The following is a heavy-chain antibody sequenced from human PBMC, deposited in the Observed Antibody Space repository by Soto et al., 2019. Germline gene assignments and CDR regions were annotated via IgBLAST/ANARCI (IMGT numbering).Heavy chain of an antibody. Sequence: QVQLVQSGAEVKKPGASVKVSCKASGDTFSNHTISWVRQAPGQGLEWMGRIIPILGVANYAQKFQGRVTITAYKSTSTAYMELSSLRSADTAVYYCAGVAEMGTVTKGYYYYMDVWGKGTTVTVSS. CDR2: IIPILGVA. V-gene: IGHV1-69*04. CDR1: GDTFSNHT. D-gene: IGHD4-17*01. CDR3: AGVAEMGTVTKGYYYYMDV. J-gene: IGHJ6*03.